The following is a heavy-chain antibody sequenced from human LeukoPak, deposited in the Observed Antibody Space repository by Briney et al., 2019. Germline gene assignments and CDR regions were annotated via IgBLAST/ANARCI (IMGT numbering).Heavy chain of an antibody. Sequence: PSETLSLTCTVSGGSISSSSYYWGWIRQPPGKGLEWIGYTHDSGSTYYNPSLKSRVTISLDTFKNQFSLKLSSVTAADTAVFYCARVGYGDYVGFDYWGQGTLVTVSS. CDR1: GGSISSSSYY. J-gene: IGHJ4*02. CDR3: ARVGYGDYVGFDY. V-gene: IGHV4-30-4*08. CDR2: THDSGST. D-gene: IGHD4-17*01.